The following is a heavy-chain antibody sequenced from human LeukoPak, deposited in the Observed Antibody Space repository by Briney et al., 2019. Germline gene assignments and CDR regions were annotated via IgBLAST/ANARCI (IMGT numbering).Heavy chain of an antibody. CDR2: IYTSGST. Sequence: SETLSLTCTVSGGSISSGSYYWSWTRQPAGKGLEWIGRIYTSGSTNYNPSLKSRVTISVDTSKNQFSLKLSSVTAADTAVYYCARGGYYDSSGYFKGGDWGQGTLVTVS. J-gene: IGHJ4*02. CDR1: GGSISSGSYY. D-gene: IGHD3-22*01. V-gene: IGHV4-61*02. CDR3: ARGGYYDSSGYFKGGD.